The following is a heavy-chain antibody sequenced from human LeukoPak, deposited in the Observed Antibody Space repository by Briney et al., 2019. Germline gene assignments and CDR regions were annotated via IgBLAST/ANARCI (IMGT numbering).Heavy chain of an antibody. CDR2: IYSGGNT. D-gene: IGHD1-14*01. CDR1: GFTFSDYS. Sequence: GGSLRLSCAASGFTFSDYSMSWVRQAPGKGLEWVSVIYSGGNTNYADSVKGRFTISRDNSKNTLYLQMNSLRAEDTAIYYCARDIETGSTDYWGQGTLVTVAS. V-gene: IGHV3-53*01. CDR3: ARDIETGSTDY. J-gene: IGHJ4*02.